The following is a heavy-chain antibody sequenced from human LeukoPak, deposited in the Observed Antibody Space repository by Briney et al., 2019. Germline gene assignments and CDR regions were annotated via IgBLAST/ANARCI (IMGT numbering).Heavy chain of an antibody. CDR1: GYTFTSYA. J-gene: IGHJ4*02. V-gene: IGHV1-3*03. Sequence: ASVKVSCKASGYTFTSYAMHWVRQAPGQRLEWMGWINAGNGNTKYSQEFQGRVTITRDTSASTAYMELSSLRSEDMAVYYCARDRGHSGYGDYEYYFDYWGQGTLVTVSS. CDR3: ARDRGHSGYGDYEYYFDY. CDR2: INAGNGNT. D-gene: IGHD4-17*01.